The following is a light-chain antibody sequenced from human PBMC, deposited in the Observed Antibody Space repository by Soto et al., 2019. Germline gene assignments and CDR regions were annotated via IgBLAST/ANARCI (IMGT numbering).Light chain of an antibody. CDR3: QQYSTYPYT. CDR1: QGVSNY. V-gene: IGKV1-5*03. J-gene: IGKJ2*01. CDR2: RAS. Sequence: DNQMTQSPSTLSASLGDRDTITCRASQGVSNYLAWYQQKPGKAPTLLIYRASSIESGVPSRFSGRGSATEFTLTISSLQPGDFAAYYCQQYSTYPYTFGQGTKLEIK.